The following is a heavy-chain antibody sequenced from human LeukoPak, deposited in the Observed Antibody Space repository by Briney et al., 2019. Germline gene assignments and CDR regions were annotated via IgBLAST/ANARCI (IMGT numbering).Heavy chain of an antibody. CDR3: AREGQWGPHSPGHYHYMDV. V-gene: IGHV3-30*04. Sequence: PGGSLRLSCGASGFISNMYAIHCGRQAPGKGLEGGAGISDDGSDEKYADFVKGRFTISRDSSKNTLSLQMNSLRVEDTAVYYCAREGQWGPHSPGHYHYMDVWGRGTTVTVSS. CDR1: GFISNMYA. CDR2: ISDDGSDE. D-gene: IGHD6-19*01. J-gene: IGHJ6*03.